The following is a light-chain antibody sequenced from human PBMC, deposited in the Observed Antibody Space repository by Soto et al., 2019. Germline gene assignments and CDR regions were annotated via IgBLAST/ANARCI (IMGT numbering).Light chain of an antibody. Sequence: QPALTQPASVSGSPGQSITISCTGTSSDVGGYKFVSWYQQHPGKAPTLIIYEVRHRPSGISNRSSASNSGKKHYLTISGIHSKDEADYYCSSFSTSGSLWLFGGGTKVTAL. J-gene: IGLJ3*02. V-gene: IGLV2-14*01. CDR2: EVR. CDR3: SSFSTSGSLWL. CDR1: SSDVGGYKF.